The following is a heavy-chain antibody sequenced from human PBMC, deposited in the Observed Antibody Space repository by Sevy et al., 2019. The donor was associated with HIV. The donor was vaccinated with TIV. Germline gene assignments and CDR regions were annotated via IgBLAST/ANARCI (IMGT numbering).Heavy chain of an antibody. J-gene: IGHJ5*02. V-gene: IGHV1-2*02. D-gene: IGHD2-15*01. CDR2: INPSSGDT. Sequence: ASVKVSCETSGYTFTYYYIHWVRQAPGQGLEWMGWINPSSGDTQYAQKFQGRVSVTSDTSRRTSYMELRRLRSDDTALYYCARQVDNWFDPWGQGIPVTVSS. CDR1: GYTFTYYY. CDR3: ARQVDNWFDP.